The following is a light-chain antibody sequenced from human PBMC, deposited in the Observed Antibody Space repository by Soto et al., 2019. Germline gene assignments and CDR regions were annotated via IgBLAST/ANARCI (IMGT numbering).Light chain of an antibody. V-gene: IGKV3-20*01. Sequence: EIVLTQSPGTLSLSPGERATLSCRASQSITSNYLAWYQQNPGQAPRLLIYGASSRATGIPDRFSGSGSGTDFTLTISRVEPEDFAVYYCQQYGSAPGTFGQGTKVEIK. CDR1: QSITSNY. CDR2: GAS. CDR3: QQYGSAPGT. J-gene: IGKJ1*01.